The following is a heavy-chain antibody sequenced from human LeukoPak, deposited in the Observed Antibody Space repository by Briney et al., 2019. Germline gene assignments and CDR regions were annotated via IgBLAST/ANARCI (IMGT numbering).Heavy chain of an antibody. Sequence: SQTLSLTCAISGDSVSSNSAAWNWIRQSPSRGLEWLGRTYYRSKWYNDYAVSVKSRTTINPGTSKNQFSLQLNSVTPEDTAVYYCARDSRDEATGWFDPWGQGTLVTVSS. V-gene: IGHV6-1*01. CDR2: TYYRSKWYN. J-gene: IGHJ5*02. CDR1: GDSVSSNSAA. CDR3: ARDSRDEATGWFDP.